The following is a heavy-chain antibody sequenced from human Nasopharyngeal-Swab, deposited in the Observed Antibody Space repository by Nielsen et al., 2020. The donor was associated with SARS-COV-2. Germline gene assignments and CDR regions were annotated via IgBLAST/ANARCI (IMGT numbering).Heavy chain of an antibody. J-gene: IGHJ5*02. CDR3: ARTYYYDSSGYYYVWFDP. CDR2: ISSSGSTI. V-gene: IGHV3-11*01. D-gene: IGHD3-22*01. CDR1: GFTFSDYY. Sequence: GGSLRLSCAASGFTFSDYYMSWIRQAPGKGLEGVSYISSSGSTIYYADSVKGRFTISRDNAKNSLYLQMNSLRAEDTAVYYCARTYYYDSSGYYYVWFDPWGQGTLSPSPQ.